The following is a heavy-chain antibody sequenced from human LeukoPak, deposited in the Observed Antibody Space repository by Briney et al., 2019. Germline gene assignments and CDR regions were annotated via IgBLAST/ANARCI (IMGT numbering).Heavy chain of an antibody. CDR1: GFPFSTYA. CDR2: VTGSGTNS. Sequence: GGSLRLSCAASGFPFSTYAMNWVRQAPGKGLEWVSAVTGSGTNSYYADSVKGRFTISRDNSENTLYLHMNSLTAEDTAIYYCAKGGRITGTMDYWGQGTLVTVSS. J-gene: IGHJ4*02. CDR3: AKGGRITGTMDY. D-gene: IGHD1-7*01. V-gene: IGHV3-23*01.